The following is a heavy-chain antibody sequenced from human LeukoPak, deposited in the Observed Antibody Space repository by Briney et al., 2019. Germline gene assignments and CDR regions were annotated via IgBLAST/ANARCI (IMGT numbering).Heavy chain of an antibody. CDR2: INSDGSEG. Sequence: PGGSLRLSCAVSGFTFSGFWMSWSRQAPGKGLEWVASINSDGSEGYYADVVKGRFTISRDNAKNSLFLQMNSLRDEDTAVYYCARDLFGNYAMDVWGQGTAVTVSS. D-gene: IGHD3-16*01. CDR3: ARDLFGNYAMDV. CDR1: GFTFSGFW. J-gene: IGHJ6*02. V-gene: IGHV3-7*01.